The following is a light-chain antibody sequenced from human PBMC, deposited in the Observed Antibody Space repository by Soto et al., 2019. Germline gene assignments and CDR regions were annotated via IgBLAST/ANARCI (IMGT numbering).Light chain of an antibody. Sequence: DIQMTQSPSTLSASVGDRVTITYRASQSITSWLAWYQQKPGKAPKLLIYKASILESGVPSRFSGSGSGTDFTLTISSLQPDDFATYYCQHYNTYWTFGQGTKVEIK. J-gene: IGKJ1*01. CDR1: QSITSW. CDR2: KAS. V-gene: IGKV1-5*03. CDR3: QHYNTYWT.